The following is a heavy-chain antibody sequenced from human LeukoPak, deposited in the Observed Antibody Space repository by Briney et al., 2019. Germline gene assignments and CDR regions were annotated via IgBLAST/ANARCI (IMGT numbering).Heavy chain of an antibody. CDR2: IYTSGST. CDR3: ARDTLYCSSTSCYRDAFDI. CDR1: GGSISSYY. D-gene: IGHD2-2*02. Sequence: KPSETLSLTCTVSGGSISSYYWSWIRQPAGKGLEWIGRIYTSGSTNYNPSLKSRVTMPVDTSKNQFSLKLSSVTAADTAVYYCARDTLYCSSTSCYRDAFDIWGQGTMVTVSS. J-gene: IGHJ3*02. V-gene: IGHV4-4*07.